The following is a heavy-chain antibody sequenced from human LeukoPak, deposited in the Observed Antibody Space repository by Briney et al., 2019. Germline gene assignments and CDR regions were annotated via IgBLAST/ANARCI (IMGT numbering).Heavy chain of an antibody. CDR3: ARQALVLLPSWFDP. CDR2: IYYSGST. Sequence: SETLSPTCTVSGGSISSSSYYWGWIRQPPGKGLEWIGSIYYSGSTYYNPSLKSRVTISVDTSKNQFSLKLSSVTAADTAVYYCARQALVLLPSWFDPWGQGTLVTVSS. D-gene: IGHD3-10*01. J-gene: IGHJ5*02. V-gene: IGHV4-39*01. CDR1: GGSISSSSYY.